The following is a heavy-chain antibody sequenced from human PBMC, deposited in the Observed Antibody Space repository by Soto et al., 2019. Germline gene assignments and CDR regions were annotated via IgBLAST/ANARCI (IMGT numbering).Heavy chain of an antibody. J-gene: IGHJ6*03. V-gene: IGHV3-23*01. Sequence: EVQLLESGGGLVQPGGSLRLSCAASGFTFSSYAMSWVRQAPGKGLEWVSAISGSGGSTYYADSVKGRFTISRDNSKNTLYLQMNSLRAADTAVYYCANENGDYYYYYYMDVWGKGTTVTVSS. CDR2: ISGSGGST. CDR3: ANENGDYYYYYYMDV. CDR1: GFTFSSYA.